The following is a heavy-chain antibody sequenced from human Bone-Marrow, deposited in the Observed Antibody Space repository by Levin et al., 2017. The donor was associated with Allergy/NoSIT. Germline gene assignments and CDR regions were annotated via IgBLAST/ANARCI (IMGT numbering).Heavy chain of an antibody. CDR3: AKVGEIATLTLGYFDV. J-gene: IGHJ2*01. CDR1: GFTFADYS. CDR2: LTVSGGDT. V-gene: IGHV3-23*01. Sequence: GGSLRLSCSASGFTFADYSMHWVRQGPGKGLEWVSALTVSGGDTYYADSVKGRFTISRDNSKNTVYLKMNSLRAEDTATYYCAKVGEIATLTLGYFDVWGRGTLVTVSS. D-gene: IGHD5-24*01.